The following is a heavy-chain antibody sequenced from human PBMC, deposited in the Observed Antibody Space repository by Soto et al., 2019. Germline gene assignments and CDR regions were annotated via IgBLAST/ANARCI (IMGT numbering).Heavy chain of an antibody. CDR2: INPSGGST. D-gene: IGHD2-15*01. V-gene: IGHV1-46*03. CDR1: GYTFTSYY. J-gene: IGHJ6*03. CDR3: ARTIGYCSGGSCYSGGMDV. Sequence: QVQLVQSGAEVKKPGASVKVSCKASGYTFTSYYMHWVRQAPGQGLEWMGIINPSGGSTSYAQKFQGRGTMTRDTSTSTVYRELSSLRSEDTAVYYCARTIGYCSGGSCYSGGMDVWGKGTTVTVSS.